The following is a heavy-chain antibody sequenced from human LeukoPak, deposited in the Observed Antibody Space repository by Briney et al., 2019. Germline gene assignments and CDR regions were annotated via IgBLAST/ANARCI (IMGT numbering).Heavy chain of an antibody. CDR2: IYYSGST. CDR1: GGSISSYY. J-gene: IGHJ3*02. CDR3: ARGYDSSGYYGTRDAFDI. V-gene: IGHV4-59*01. D-gene: IGHD3-22*01. Sequence: PSETLSLTCTVSGGSISSYYWSWIRQPPGKGLEWIGYIYYSGSTNYNPSLKSRVTISVDTSKNQFSLKLSSVTAADTAVYYCARGYDSSGYYGTRDAFDIWGQGTMVTVSS.